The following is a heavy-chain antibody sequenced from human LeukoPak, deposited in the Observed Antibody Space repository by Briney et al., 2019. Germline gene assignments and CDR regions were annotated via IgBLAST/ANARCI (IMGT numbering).Heavy chain of an antibody. Sequence: KTSETLSLTCSVSGGSISPYYWNWIRQPPGKGLEWIGYIYYSGSTHYNPSLKSRVTISLDTSKNQFSLKLSSVTAADTAVYYCARDSVVALGGAFDIWGQGTMVTVSS. V-gene: IGHV4-59*01. D-gene: IGHD2-15*01. CDR2: IYYSGST. J-gene: IGHJ3*02. CDR1: GGSISPYY. CDR3: ARDSVVALGGAFDI.